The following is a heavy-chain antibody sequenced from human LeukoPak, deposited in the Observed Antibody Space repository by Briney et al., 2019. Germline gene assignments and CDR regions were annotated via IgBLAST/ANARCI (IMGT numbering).Heavy chain of an antibody. J-gene: IGHJ4*02. CDR2: INAGNGNT. Sequence: ASVKVSCKASGYTFTNYAMHWVRQAPGQRLEWMGWINAGNGNTKYSQKFQGRVTITRDTSASTAYMKLSSPRSEDTAVYYCARDRGVTMVRGVIDSFDYWGQGTLVTVSS. V-gene: IGHV1-3*01. D-gene: IGHD3-10*01. CDR3: ARDRGVTMVRGVIDSFDY. CDR1: GYTFTNYA.